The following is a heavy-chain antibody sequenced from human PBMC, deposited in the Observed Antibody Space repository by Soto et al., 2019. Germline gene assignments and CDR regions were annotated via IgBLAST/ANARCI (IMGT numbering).Heavy chain of an antibody. CDR3: TTGDIVVVPAAQTIPWTGQIDY. CDR2: IKSKTDGGTT. V-gene: IGHV3-15*01. J-gene: IGHJ4*02. CDR1: GFTFSNAW. D-gene: IGHD2-2*01. Sequence: GGSLRLSCAASGFTFSNAWMSWVRQAPGKGLEWVGRIKSKTDGGTTDYAAPVKGRFTISRDDSKNTLYLQMNSLKTEDTAVYYCTTGDIVVVPAAQTIPWTGQIDYWGQGTLVTVSS.